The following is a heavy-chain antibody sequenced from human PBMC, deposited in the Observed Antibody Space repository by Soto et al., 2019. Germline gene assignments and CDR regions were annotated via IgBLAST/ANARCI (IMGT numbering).Heavy chain of an antibody. CDR1: YGSFRGYC. CDR2: MKDSGST. CDR3: ARAAPRYCSGGSCYSGREY. Sequence: TLSLTWTVAYGSFRGYCWSWILQNPCKLLEWIGEMKDSGSTSCSPSLKSRGTISVGTSKNQVSLKLSSVTAADTAVYYCARAAPRYCSGGSCYSGREYWGQGTLVTVSS. J-gene: IGHJ4*02. V-gene: IGHV4-34*01. D-gene: IGHD2-15*01.